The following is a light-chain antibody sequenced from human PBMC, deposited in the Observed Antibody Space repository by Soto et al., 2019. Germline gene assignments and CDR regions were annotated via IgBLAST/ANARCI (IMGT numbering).Light chain of an antibody. CDR3: FQATQYPPYT. V-gene: IGKV2-24*01. J-gene: IGKJ2*01. CDR1: ESLLHSDGKTY. CDR2: KVS. Sequence: DIVLTQTPLSSPVTLGQPASISCRSSESLLHSDGKTYLSWLQQRPGQPPRLLMYKVSNRLSGVPDRLSGSGAGTDFTLKISRVEADDVGVYYCFQATQYPPYTFGQGTKLEIE.